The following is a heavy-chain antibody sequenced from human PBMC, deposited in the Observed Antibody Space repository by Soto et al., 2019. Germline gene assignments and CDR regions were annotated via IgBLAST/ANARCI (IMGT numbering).Heavy chain of an antibody. V-gene: IGHV1-69*13. CDR1: GGTFNKYT. Sequence: SVKVSCKASGGTFNKYTIDWVRQAPGQGLEWMGGIIPLFGTANYAQKFQGRVTITADEAATTAYMELSSLRSEDTAVYYCARHFDYDTSGYYYAYWGQGTLVTVSS. CDR3: ARHFDYDTSGYYYAY. CDR2: IIPLFGTA. J-gene: IGHJ4*02. D-gene: IGHD3-22*01.